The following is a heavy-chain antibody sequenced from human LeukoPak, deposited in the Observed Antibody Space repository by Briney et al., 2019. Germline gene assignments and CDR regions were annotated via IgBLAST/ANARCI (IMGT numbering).Heavy chain of an antibody. CDR2: ISSSGSTI. D-gene: IGHD6-19*01. Sequence: GGSLRLSCAASGFTFSSYSMNWVGQAPGKGLEWVSYISSSGSTIYYADSVKGRFTISRDNAKNSLYLQMNSLRAEDTAVYYCAKGFGSRSGNYDYYHYMDVWGKGTTVTVSS. CDR3: AKGFGSRSGNYDYYHYMDV. J-gene: IGHJ6*03. V-gene: IGHV3-48*04. CDR1: GFTFSSYS.